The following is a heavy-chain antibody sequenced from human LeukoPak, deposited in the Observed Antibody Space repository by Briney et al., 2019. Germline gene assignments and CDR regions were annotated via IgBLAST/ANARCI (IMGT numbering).Heavy chain of an antibody. V-gene: IGHV1-69*05. J-gene: IGHJ3*01. Sequence: GSSVKVSCKASGGTFSSYAISWVRQAPGQGLEWMGGIIPIFGTANYAQKLQGRVTITTDESTSTAYMELSSLRSEDTAVYYCAYSTRGYCSGGSCPFPNSWGQGTLVTVSS. CDR2: IIPIFGTA. D-gene: IGHD2-15*01. CDR3: AYSTRGYCSGGSCPFPNS. CDR1: GGTFSSYA.